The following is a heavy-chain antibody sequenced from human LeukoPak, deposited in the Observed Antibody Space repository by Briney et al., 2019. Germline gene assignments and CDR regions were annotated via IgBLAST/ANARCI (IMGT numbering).Heavy chain of an antibody. V-gene: IGHV1-69*06. CDR1: GGTFSSYA. Sequence: GASVKVSCKASGGTFSSYAISWVRQAPGQGLEWMGGIIPIFGTANYAQKFQGRVTITADKSTSTAYMELSSLRSEDTAVYYCARGYCSSTSCYLGYWGQGTLVTVSS. D-gene: IGHD2-2*01. CDR3: ARGYCSSTSCYLGY. CDR2: IIPIFGTA. J-gene: IGHJ4*02.